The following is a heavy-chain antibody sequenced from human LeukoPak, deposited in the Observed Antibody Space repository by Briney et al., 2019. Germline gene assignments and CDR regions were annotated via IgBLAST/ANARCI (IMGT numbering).Heavy chain of an antibody. Sequence: PSETLSLTCTVSGGSISSGSYYWRWIRQPAGKGLEWIGRIYTSGSTNYNPSLKSRVTISVDTSKNQFSLKLSSVTAADTAVYYCARGLWGTATYYYYYYMDVWGKGTTVTVSS. CDR3: ARGLWGTATYYYYYYMDV. CDR1: GGSISSGSYY. D-gene: IGHD1-1*01. V-gene: IGHV4-61*02. CDR2: IYTSGST. J-gene: IGHJ6*03.